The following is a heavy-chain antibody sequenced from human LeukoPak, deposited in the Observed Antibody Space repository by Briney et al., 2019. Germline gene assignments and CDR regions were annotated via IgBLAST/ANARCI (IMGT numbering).Heavy chain of an antibody. J-gene: IGHJ2*01. CDR2: IYYSGST. D-gene: IGHD1-26*01. V-gene: IGHV4-59*01. Sequence: SETLSLTCTVSGGSISSYYWSWIRQPPGKGLEWIGDIYYSGSTNYNPSLKSRVTISVDPSRNQFSLKLSSVTAADTAVYYCARDVRSYYDWYFDLWGRGTLVTVSS. CDR1: GGSISSYY. CDR3: ARDVRSYYDWYFDL.